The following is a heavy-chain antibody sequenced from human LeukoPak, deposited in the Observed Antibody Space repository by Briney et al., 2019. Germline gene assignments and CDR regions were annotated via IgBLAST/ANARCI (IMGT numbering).Heavy chain of an antibody. D-gene: IGHD6-13*01. CDR3: ARDVWAAAFYYYYYYMDV. CDR2: ISSSSSYI. J-gene: IGHJ6*03. CDR1: GFTFSSYS. V-gene: IGHV3-21*01. Sequence: GGSLRLSCAASGFTFSSYSMNWVRQAPGKGLEWVSSISSSSSYIYYADSVKGRFTISRDNAKNSLYLQMNSLRAEDTAVYYCARDVWAAAFYYYYYYMDVWGKGTTVTVSS.